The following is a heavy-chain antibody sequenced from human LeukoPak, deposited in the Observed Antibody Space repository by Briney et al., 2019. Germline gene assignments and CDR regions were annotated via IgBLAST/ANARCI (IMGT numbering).Heavy chain of an antibody. V-gene: IGHV3-23*01. J-gene: IGHJ4*02. CDR1: GFTFSSYA. CDR2: ISGGGDNT. Sequence: GGSLRLSCAASGFTFSSYAMSWVRQAPGKGLEWVSGISGGGDNTYYADSVKGRFTISRDNSKNTLYVQVNSLGTEDTAAYYCAKGSYYDSSGSFYFDYWGQGTLVTVSS. CDR3: AKGSYYDSSGSFYFDY. D-gene: IGHD3-22*01.